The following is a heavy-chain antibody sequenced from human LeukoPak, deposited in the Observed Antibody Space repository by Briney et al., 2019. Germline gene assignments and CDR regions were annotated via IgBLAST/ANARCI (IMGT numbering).Heavy chain of an antibody. CDR2: ISGSGGST. Sequence: GGSLRLSCAASGFTFSSYAMSWVRQAPGKGLEWVSGISGSGGSTYYADSVKGRFTISRDNSKSTLYLQMNSLRAEDTAVYYCATYVLRYFDWSPSFDYWGQGTLVTVSS. D-gene: IGHD3-9*01. J-gene: IGHJ4*02. CDR3: ATYVLRYFDWSPSFDY. V-gene: IGHV3-23*01. CDR1: GFTFSSYA.